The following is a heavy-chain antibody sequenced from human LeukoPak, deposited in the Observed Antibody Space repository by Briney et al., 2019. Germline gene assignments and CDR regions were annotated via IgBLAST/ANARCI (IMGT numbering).Heavy chain of an antibody. CDR2: LSDVGTN. CDR1: GVSISSYY. V-gene: IGHV4-59*12. D-gene: IGHD5-12*01. J-gene: IGHJ4*02. Sequence: SETLSLTCAVSGVSISSYYWSWIRQHPGKGLEWIGYLSDVGTNDYNPSPKSRITMSVDTSKNQFSLKLSSVTAADTAVYYCARDGPRSGYDLGHFDNLGQGTLVTASS. CDR3: ARDGPRSGYDLGHFDN.